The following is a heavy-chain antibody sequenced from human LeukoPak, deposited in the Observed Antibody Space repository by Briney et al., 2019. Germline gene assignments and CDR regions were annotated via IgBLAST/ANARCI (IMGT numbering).Heavy chain of an antibody. V-gene: IGHV3-23*01. CDR1: GFTFSNSA. J-gene: IGHJ4*02. CDR3: ARTGYGYNYFDY. Sequence: PGGSLRLSCAASGFTFSNSAMTWVRQAPGKGLEWVSAISGSGGSTYYAHSVKGRFTISRDNSKNTLYLQMSSLRAEDTAVYYCARTGYGYNYFDYWGQGTLVTVSS. CDR2: ISGSGGST. D-gene: IGHD3-16*01.